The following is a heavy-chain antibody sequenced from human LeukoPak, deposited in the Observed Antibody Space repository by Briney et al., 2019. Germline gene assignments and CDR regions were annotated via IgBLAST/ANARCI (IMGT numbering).Heavy chain of an antibody. CDR1: GYTFTSYA. J-gene: IGHJ3*02. V-gene: IGHV1-3*01. CDR2: INAGNGNT. D-gene: IGHD6-13*01. Sequence: ASVKVSCKASGYTFTSYAMHWVRQAPGQRLEWMGWINAGNGNTNYAQKLQGRVTMTTDTSTSTAYMELRSLRSDDTAVYYCAAFIAAAGRAFDIWGQGTMVTVSS. CDR3: AAFIAAAGRAFDI.